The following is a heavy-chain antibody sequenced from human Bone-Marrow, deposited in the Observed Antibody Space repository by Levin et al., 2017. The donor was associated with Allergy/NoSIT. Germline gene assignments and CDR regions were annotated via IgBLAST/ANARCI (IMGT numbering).Heavy chain of an antibody. CDR2: IKEDGSEK. CDR3: AREQVSRYTIGARWSDP. CDR1: GITFSNSW. Sequence: GESLKISCAASGITFSNSWMSWVRQAPGKGLEWVANIKEDGSEKYYVDSVKGRFTISRDNAKNSLYVQMNSLRDEDTAVYYCAREQVSRYTIGARWSDPWGQGTLVTVSS. V-gene: IGHV3-7*01. J-gene: IGHJ5*02. D-gene: IGHD1-14*01.